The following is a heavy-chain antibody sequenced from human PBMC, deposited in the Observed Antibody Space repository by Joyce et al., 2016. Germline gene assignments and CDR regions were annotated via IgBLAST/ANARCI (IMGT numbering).Heavy chain of an antibody. J-gene: IGHJ4*02. CDR2: VSFDGQKK. Sequence: QVKLVESGGGVVQPGRSLRLSCRMSGFTLSHYSMHWVRQAPGKGLEWVAVVSFDGQKKNYADSVKGRFTISRDDSKTTLYLQMDSLRSDDAGIYYCARDGSMDNWGQGTLVTVSS. V-gene: IGHV3-30*14. CDR3: ARDGSMDN. CDR1: GFTLSHYS. D-gene: IGHD2/OR15-2a*01.